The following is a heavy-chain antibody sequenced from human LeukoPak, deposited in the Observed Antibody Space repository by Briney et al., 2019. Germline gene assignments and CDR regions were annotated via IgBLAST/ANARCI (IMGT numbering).Heavy chain of an antibody. CDR1: GGSISSYY. D-gene: IGHD2-2*01. J-gene: IGHJ5*02. Sequence: SETLSLTCTVSGGSISSYYWSWIRQPAGKGLEWIGRIYTSGSTNYNPSLKSRVTMSVDTPKNQFSLKLSSVTAADTAVYYCARDLDIVVVPAAEQRGWFDPWGQGTLVTVSS. V-gene: IGHV4-4*07. CDR3: ARDLDIVVVPAAEQRGWFDP. CDR2: IYTSGST.